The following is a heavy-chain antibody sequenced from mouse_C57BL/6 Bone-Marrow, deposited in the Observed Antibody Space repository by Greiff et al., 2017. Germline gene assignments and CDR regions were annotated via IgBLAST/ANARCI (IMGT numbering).Heavy chain of an antibody. J-gene: IGHJ2*01. Sequence: VKLMESGPGLVQPSQSLSITCTVSGFSLTSYGVHWVRQSPGKGLEWLGVIWSGGSTDYNAAFISRLSISKDNSKSQVFFKMNSLQADDTAIYYCARNPYYKAYYFDYWGQGTTLTVSS. CDR2: IWSGGST. V-gene: IGHV2-2*01. CDR3: ARNPYYKAYYFDY. CDR1: GFSLTSYG. D-gene: IGHD2-12*01.